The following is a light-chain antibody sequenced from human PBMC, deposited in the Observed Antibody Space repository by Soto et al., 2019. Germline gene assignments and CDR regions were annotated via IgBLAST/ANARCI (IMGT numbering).Light chain of an antibody. CDR2: DAS. J-gene: IGKJ4*01. Sequence: EIVLTQSPATLSLSPGERATLSCRASQSVSSYLAWYQQKPGQAPRLLIYDASNRATGIPDRFSGSGSVTDFTLTISSLEPEDFAVYYCQQRSNWLTFGGGTKVEIK. V-gene: IGKV3-11*01. CDR1: QSVSSY. CDR3: QQRSNWLT.